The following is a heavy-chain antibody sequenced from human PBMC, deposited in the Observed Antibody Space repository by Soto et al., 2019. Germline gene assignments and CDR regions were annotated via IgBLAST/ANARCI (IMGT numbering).Heavy chain of an antibody. V-gene: IGHV4-34*01. J-gene: IGHJ4*02. Sequence: SETLSLTCAVYGGSFSGYYWSWIRQPPGKGLEWIGEINHSGSTNYNPSLKSRVTISVDTSKNQFSLKLSSVTAADTAVYYCARGDLAAVGATQYGGLYYFDYWGQGTLVTVSS. D-gene: IGHD1-26*01. CDR3: ARGDLAAVGATQYGGLYYFDY. CDR1: GGSFSGYY. CDR2: INHSGST.